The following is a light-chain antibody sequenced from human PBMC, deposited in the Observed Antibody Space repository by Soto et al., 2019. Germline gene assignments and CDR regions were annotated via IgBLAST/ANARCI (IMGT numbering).Light chain of an antibody. J-gene: IGLJ3*02. Sequence: QSALTQPASVSGSPGQSITISCSGTSSDVGGYNYVSWYQQYPGKAPKLMIYEVSSRPSGVSDRFSGSKSGNTASLSISGLQAEDEAHYYCCSYTSSSTRVFGGGTKLTVL. CDR1: SSDVGGYNY. V-gene: IGLV2-14*01. CDR3: CSYTSSSTRV. CDR2: EVS.